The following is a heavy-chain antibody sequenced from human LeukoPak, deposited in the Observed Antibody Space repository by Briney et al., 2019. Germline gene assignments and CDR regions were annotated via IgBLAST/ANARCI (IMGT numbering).Heavy chain of an antibody. CDR3: ARVGGVVITTRTAVDY. D-gene: IGHD3-22*01. Sequence: GGSLRLSCAASGFTFDDFGMNWVRQAPGKGLEWVSGINWNGGSTGYADSVKGRFTISRDNAKNSLYLQMNSLRVEDTALYYCARVGGVVITTRTAVDYWGQGTLVTVSS. CDR1: GFTFDDFG. J-gene: IGHJ4*02. V-gene: IGHV3-20*04. CDR2: INWNGGST.